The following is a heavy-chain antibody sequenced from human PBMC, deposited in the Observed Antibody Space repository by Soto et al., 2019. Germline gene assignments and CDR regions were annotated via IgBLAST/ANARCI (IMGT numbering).Heavy chain of an antibody. J-gene: IGHJ6*04. CDR2: ISAYNGNT. CDR3: AGGPCSSTSCPLMDV. Sequence: ASVKVSCKASGYTFTSYGISWVRQAPGRGLEWMGWISAYNGNTNYAQKLQGRVTMTTDTSTSTAYMELRSLRSDDTAVYYCAGGPCSSTSCPLMDVWGKGTTVTVSS. CDR1: GYTFTSYG. D-gene: IGHD2-2*01. V-gene: IGHV1-18*01.